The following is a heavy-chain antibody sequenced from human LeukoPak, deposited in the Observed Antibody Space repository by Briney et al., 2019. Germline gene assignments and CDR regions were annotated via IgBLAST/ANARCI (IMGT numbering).Heavy chain of an antibody. D-gene: IGHD3-22*01. CDR2: FYHSGST. V-gene: IGHV4-38-2*02. J-gene: IGHJ2*01. CDR1: GYSISSGYY. CDR3: ARSCDSSGYYIFDL. Sequence: TSETLSLTCTVSGYSISSGYYWGLIRQPPGKGLEWIGSFYHSGSTYYNPSLKSRVTISVDTSKNQFSLKLNSMTAADTAVYYCARSCDSSGYYIFDLWGRGTLVTVSS.